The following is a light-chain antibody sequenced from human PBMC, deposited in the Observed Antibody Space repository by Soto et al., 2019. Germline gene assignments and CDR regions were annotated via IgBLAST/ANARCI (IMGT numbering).Light chain of an antibody. Sequence: EIEMTQSPATLSLSPGERATVSCRASQSVGNNLAWYQQKSGQAPRLLIHGASSRATGIPDRFSGSGSGTDFTLTISRLEPEDSAVYYCQQSGRPFGQGTKVDIK. J-gene: IGKJ1*01. CDR1: QSVGNN. V-gene: IGKV3-20*01. CDR3: QQSGRP. CDR2: GAS.